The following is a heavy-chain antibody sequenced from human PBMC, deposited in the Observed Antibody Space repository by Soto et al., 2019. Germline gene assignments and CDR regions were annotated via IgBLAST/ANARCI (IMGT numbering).Heavy chain of an antibody. D-gene: IGHD5-12*01. Sequence: PGGSLRLSCAASGFTFISYAMSWVLQATRKGLEWVGRIKSKTDGGTTDYAARVKGRFTISRDDSKNTLYLQMNSLKTEDTAVYYCTTKEYSGYVPYFGYWGQGTLVTVSS. CDR1: GFTFISYA. CDR2: IKSKTDGGTT. J-gene: IGHJ4*02. CDR3: TTKEYSGYVPYFGY. V-gene: IGHV3-15*01.